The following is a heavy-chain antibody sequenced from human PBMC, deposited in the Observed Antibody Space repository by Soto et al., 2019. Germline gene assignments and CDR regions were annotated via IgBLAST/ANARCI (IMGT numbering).Heavy chain of an antibody. CDR2: ISGSGGST. CDR3: AKDLYYYDSSGYSYDGDCDY. Sequence: EVQLFESGGGLVQPGGSLRLSCAASGFTFSSYAMSWVRQAPGKGLEWDSAISGSGGSTYYADSVKGRFTISGDNSKNTLYVQMNSLSAEYTAVYYCAKDLYYYDSSGYSYDGDCDYWGRGTLV. CDR1: GFTFSSYA. J-gene: IGHJ4*02. V-gene: IGHV3-23*01. D-gene: IGHD3-22*01.